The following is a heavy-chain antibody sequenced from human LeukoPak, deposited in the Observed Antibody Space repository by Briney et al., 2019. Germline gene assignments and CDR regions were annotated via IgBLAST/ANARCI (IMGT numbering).Heavy chain of an antibody. Sequence: GGSLRLSCAASGFTVNSNYMSWVRQAPGKGLEWVSVIYSGGSTYYADSGKGRFTISRDNSKNRLYIQMSSLRAEDTSVYYCARSPTPPYYYGMDVWGQGTTVTVSS. CDR3: ARSPTPPYYYGMDV. J-gene: IGHJ6*02. D-gene: IGHD4-23*01. V-gene: IGHV3-66*01. CDR1: GFTVNSNY. CDR2: IYSGGST.